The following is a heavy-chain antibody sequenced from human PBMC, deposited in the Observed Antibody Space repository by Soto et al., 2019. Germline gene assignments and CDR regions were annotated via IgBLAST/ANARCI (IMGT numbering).Heavy chain of an antibody. CDR2: FYPGDSDT. V-gene: IGHV5-51*01. Sequence: GETLKISCKGFGYSFPSYWIGGGGQIAGKGAEWMGIFYPGDSDTRYSPSFQGQVTISADKSISTAYLQWSSLKASVTSMYYCARIAGFCSRYFLDYWGQGTLVTVSS. D-gene: IGHD3-3*01. J-gene: IGHJ4*02. CDR1: GYSFPSYW. CDR3: ARIAGFCSRYFLDY.